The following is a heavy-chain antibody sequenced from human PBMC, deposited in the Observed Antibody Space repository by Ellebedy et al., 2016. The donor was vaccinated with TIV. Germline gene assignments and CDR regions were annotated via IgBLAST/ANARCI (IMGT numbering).Heavy chain of an antibody. D-gene: IGHD2-21*01. CDR3: ARQTSVLYYHGGAYLKGRGMDV. CDR2: IYHNGST. CDR1: GVSLDNSNW. J-gene: IGHJ6*02. V-gene: IGHV4-4*02. Sequence: SETLSLTXAVSGVSLDNSNWWTWVRQTPGRGLEWIGEIYHNGSTNYNQSLRTRLSISIDKSKNQFSLILSSVTAADTAVYYCARQTSVLYYHGGAYLKGRGMDVWGQGTTVTVSS.